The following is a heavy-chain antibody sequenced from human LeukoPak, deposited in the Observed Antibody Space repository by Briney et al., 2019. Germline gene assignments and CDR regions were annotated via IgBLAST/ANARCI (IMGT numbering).Heavy chain of an antibody. V-gene: IGHV4-34*01. CDR1: GGSFSGYY. Sequence: SETLSLTCAVYGGSFSGYYWSWIRQPPGKGLEWIGEINHSGSTNYNPSLKSRVTISVDTSKNQFSLKLSSVTAADTAVYYCARGGGSSGWYFPNWGQGPLVTVSS. D-gene: IGHD6-19*01. CDR2: INHSGST. CDR3: ARGGGSSGWYFPN. J-gene: IGHJ4*02.